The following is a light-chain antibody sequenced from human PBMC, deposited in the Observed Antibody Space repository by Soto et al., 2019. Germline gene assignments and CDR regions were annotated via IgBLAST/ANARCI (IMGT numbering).Light chain of an antibody. V-gene: IGKV1-5*03. CDR3: QQYNTFST. Sequence: DLQMTQSPSTLSASVGDRVTITCRASPSIGLSLAWIQQKPGKAPQLLIYKASSLQSAVPSRFSGSGSGTEFTLTISSLQPEDFATYYCQQYNTFSTCGGGTKVEIK. CDR1: PSIGLS. J-gene: IGKJ4*01. CDR2: KAS.